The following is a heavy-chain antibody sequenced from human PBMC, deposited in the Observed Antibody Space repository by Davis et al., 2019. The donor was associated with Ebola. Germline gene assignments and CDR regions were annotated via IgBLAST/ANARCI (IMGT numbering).Heavy chain of an antibody. CDR1: GFTFSSYA. Sequence: GESLKISCAASGFTFSSYAMSWVRQAPGKGLQWVSVISGSGGSTYYADSVKGRFTISRDNAKNSLFLQMNNLRDEDTAVYYCVRGRDIVVVTATPCFGFWGQGTMVTVSS. CDR3: VRGRDIVVVTATPCFGF. D-gene: IGHD2-21*02. V-gene: IGHV3-23*01. CDR2: ISGSGGST. J-gene: IGHJ3*01.